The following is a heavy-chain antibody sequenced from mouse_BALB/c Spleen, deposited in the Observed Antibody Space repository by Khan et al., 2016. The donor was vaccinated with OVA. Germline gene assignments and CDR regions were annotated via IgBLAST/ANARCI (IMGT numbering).Heavy chain of an antibody. D-gene: IGHD2-3*01. V-gene: IGHV1-87*01. CDR1: GYTFTSYW. CDR2: IYPGDGDT. CDR3: ARRGLLSYAMDY. Sequence: QVQLKESGAELARPGASVKLSCKASGYTFTSYWMQWVKQGPGQGLEWIGAIYPGDGDTRYTQKFKGKATLTADKSSSTAYMQLSSLASEDSAVYYCARRGLLSYAMDYWGQGTSVTVSS. J-gene: IGHJ4*01.